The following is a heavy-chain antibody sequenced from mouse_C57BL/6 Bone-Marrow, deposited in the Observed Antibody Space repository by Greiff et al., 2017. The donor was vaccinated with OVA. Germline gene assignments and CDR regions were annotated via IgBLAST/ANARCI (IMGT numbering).Heavy chain of an antibody. CDR1: GFTFSDYG. Sequence: EVKLEESGGGLVKPGGSLKLSCAASGFTFSDYGMHWVRQAPEKGLEWVAYISSGSSTIYYADTVKGRFTISRDNAKNTLFLQMTSLRSEDTAMYYCARKHYYGSSYYAMDYWGQGTSVTVSS. CDR2: ISSGSSTI. J-gene: IGHJ4*01. V-gene: IGHV5-17*01. CDR3: ARKHYYGSSYYAMDY. D-gene: IGHD1-1*01.